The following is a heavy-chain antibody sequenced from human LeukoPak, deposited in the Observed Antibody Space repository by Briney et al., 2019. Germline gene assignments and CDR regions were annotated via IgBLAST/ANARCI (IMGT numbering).Heavy chain of an antibody. J-gene: IGHJ4*02. V-gene: IGHV3-30*02. Sequence: GGSLRLSCAASGFTFSDYGMHWVRQAPGKGLEWVAFIRYDGSNKYYADSVKGRFTISRDNAKNSLYLQMNSLRAEDTAVYYCASFGGYYYDSSGYYAPYYFDYWGQGTLVTVSS. D-gene: IGHD3-22*01. CDR2: IRYDGSNK. CDR1: GFTFSDYG. CDR3: ASFGGYYYDSSGYYAPYYFDY.